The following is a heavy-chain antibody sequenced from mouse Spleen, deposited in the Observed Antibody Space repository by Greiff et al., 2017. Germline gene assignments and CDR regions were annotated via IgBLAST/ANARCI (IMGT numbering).Heavy chain of an antibody. CDR2: ISSGGST. CDR3: ASLYYYGPYAMDY. CDR1: GFTFSSYA. J-gene: IGHJ4*01. D-gene: IGHD1-1*01. V-gene: IGHV5-6-5*01. Sequence: EVQLVESGGGLVKPGGSLKLSCAASGFTFSSYAMSWVRQTPEKRLEWVASISSGGSTYYPDSVKGRFTISRDNARNILYLQMSSLRSEDTAMYYCASLYYYGPYAMDYWGQGTSVTVSS.